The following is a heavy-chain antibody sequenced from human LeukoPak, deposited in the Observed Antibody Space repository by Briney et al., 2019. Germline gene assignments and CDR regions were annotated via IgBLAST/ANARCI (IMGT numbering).Heavy chain of an antibody. J-gene: IGHJ6*02. CDR2: IYYSGST. D-gene: IGHD3-3*01. CDR3: ARDPYDFWSGYYSHYGMDV. CDR1: GGSISSGGYY. Sequence: PSETLSLTCTVSGGSISSGGYYWSWIRQHPGKGLEWIGYIYYSGSTYYNPSLKSRVTISVDTSKNQFSLKLSSVTAADTAVYYCARDPYDFWSGYYSHYGMDVWGQGTTVTVSS. V-gene: IGHV4-31*03.